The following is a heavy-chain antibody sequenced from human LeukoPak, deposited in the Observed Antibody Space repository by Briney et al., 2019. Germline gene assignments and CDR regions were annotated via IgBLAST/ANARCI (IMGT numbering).Heavy chain of an antibody. J-gene: IGHJ5*02. CDR3: ARDGYDSSGYPNWFDP. Sequence: GASVKVSCKASGYTFTSYAISWVRQAPGQGLEWMGGIIPIFGTANYAQKFQGRVTITADESTSTAYMELSSLRSEDTAVYYCARDGYDSSGYPNWFDPWGQGTLVTVSS. CDR1: GYTFTSYA. D-gene: IGHD3-22*01. CDR2: IIPIFGTA. V-gene: IGHV1-69*13.